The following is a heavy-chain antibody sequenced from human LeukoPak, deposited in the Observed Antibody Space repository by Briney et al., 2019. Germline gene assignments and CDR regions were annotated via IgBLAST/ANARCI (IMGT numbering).Heavy chain of an antibody. J-gene: IGHJ4*02. V-gene: IGHV3-23*01. CDR3: AKDDDGSGSYPSFHY. CDR2: ISGSDRST. Sequence: PGGSLRLSCAASGFTSSSYAMSWVRQAPGQGLEWVSAISGSDRSTYYADSVKGRFTISRDNSKNTLYMQMNSLRAEDTAVYYCAKDDDGSGSYPSFHYWGQGTLVTVSS. CDR1: GFTSSSYA. D-gene: IGHD3-10*01.